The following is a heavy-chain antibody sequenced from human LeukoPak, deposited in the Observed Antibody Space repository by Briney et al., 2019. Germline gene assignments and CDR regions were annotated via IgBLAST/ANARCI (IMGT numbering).Heavy chain of an antibody. Sequence: PGGSLRLSCAASGFTFSRYTVHWVRQAPGKGLEWVSVISYDGNNKYYADSVKGRFTISRDNSKNTLFLQMNGLRAEDTAVYYCARGSNVLDYWGQGTLVTVSS. CDR2: ISYDGNNK. CDR3: ARGSNVLDY. CDR1: GFTFSRYT. V-gene: IGHV3-30*01. J-gene: IGHJ4*02.